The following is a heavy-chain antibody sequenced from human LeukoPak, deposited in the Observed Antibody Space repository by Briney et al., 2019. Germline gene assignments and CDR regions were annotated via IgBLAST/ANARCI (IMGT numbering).Heavy chain of an antibody. CDR1: GFTFSSYS. V-gene: IGHV3-23*01. CDR3: ARDVAPRPYYYMDV. D-gene: IGHD6-6*01. CDR2: ISGSGGST. Sequence: PGGSLRLSCAASGFTFSSYSMNWVRQAPGKGLEWVSAISGSGGSTYYADSVKGRFTISRDNSKNTLFLQMTSLRAEDTAVYYCARDVAPRPYYYMDVWGRGTTVTVSS. J-gene: IGHJ6*03.